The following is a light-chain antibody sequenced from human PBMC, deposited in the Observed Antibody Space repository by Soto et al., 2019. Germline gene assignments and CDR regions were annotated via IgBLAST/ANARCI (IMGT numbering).Light chain of an antibody. J-gene: IGLJ2*01. CDR3: QSSDSSGTSVV. CDR1: AMQNQN. Sequence: SYELTQPPSVSLSPGQTARIACSGDAMQNQNAYWYQQKPGQAPILVIYKDNERPSGIPERFSGSNSGTTATLTISGVQAEDEADYYCQSSDSSGTSVVFGGGTKLTVL. CDR2: KDN. V-gene: IGLV3-25*02.